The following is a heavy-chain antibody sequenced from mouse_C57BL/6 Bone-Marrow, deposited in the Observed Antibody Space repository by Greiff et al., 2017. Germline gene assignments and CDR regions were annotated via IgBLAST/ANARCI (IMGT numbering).Heavy chain of an antibody. CDR3: AREEILLWSYFDY. D-gene: IGHD2-1*01. CDR2: IDPSDSYT. CDR1: GYTFTSYW. J-gene: IGHJ2*01. V-gene: IGHV1-69*01. Sequence: QVQLQQPGAELVMPGASVQLSCKASGYTFTSYWMHWVKQRPGQGLEWIGEIDPSDSYTNYNQKFKGKSTLTVDKSSSTASMQLSSLTSEDSAVYYRAREEILLWSYFDYWGQGTTLTVSS.